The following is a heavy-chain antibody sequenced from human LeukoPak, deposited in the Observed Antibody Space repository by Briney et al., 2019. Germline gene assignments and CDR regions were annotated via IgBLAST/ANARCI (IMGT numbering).Heavy chain of an antibody. CDR3: ARGDQLLSRGVDY. CDR2: IYYSGST. D-gene: IGHD2-2*01. J-gene: IGHJ4*02. Sequence: SETLSLTCTVSGGSISSYYWSWIRQPPGKGLEWIGYIYYSGSTNYNPSLKSRVTISVDTSKNQFSLKLSSVTAADTAVYYCARGDQLLSRGVDYWGQGTLVTVSS. CDR1: GGSISSYY. V-gene: IGHV4-59*12.